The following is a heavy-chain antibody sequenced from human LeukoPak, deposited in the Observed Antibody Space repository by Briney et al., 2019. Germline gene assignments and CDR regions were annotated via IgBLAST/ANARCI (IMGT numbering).Heavy chain of an antibody. Sequence: GGSLRLSCAASGFGFSNYAMTWVRQAPEKGLEWVSVISGSGSSTYYADSVKGRFTISRDNSKNTLYLQMNSLRAEDTAVYYCATTDNDFWSGYYTAPRVYFDYWGQGTLVTVSS. J-gene: IGHJ4*02. V-gene: IGHV3-23*01. CDR2: ISGSGSST. D-gene: IGHD3-3*01. CDR1: GFGFSNYA. CDR3: ATTDNDFWSGYYTAPRVYFDY.